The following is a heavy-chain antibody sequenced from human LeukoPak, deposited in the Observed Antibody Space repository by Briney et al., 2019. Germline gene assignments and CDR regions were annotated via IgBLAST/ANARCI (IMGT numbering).Heavy chain of an antibody. V-gene: IGHV3-53*01. J-gene: IGHJ6*02. CDR2: IYGGGDT. CDR3: AREGPYYGMDV. CDR1: GFTFSTYA. D-gene: IGHD2-21*01. Sequence: GGSLRLSCAASGFTFSTYAMSWVRQAPGKGLEWASTIYGGGDTYYEDSVKGRFTISRDNSRNTLHLQLNSLRVEDTAQYYCAREGPYYGMDVWGQGTTVTVS.